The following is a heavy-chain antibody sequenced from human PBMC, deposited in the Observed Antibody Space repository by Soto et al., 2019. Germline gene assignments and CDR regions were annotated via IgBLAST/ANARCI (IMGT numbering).Heavy chain of an antibody. CDR2: ISSDGTYT. J-gene: IGHJ4*02. V-gene: IGHV3-74*01. D-gene: IGHD6-13*01. CDR1: GFTFSHHW. Sequence: GGSLRLSCAVSGFTFSHHWMHWVRQAPGKGLVWVSRISSDGTYTAYADSVKGRFSISRDNAKNTLYLQMNTLRAEDAAVYYCTRGPFYSSSWYDYWGLGTLVTVSS. CDR3: TRGPFYSSSWYDY.